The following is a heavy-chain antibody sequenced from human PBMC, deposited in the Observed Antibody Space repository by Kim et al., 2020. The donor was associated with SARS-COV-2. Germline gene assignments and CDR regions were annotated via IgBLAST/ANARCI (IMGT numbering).Heavy chain of an antibody. CDR2: ISYDGSNK. J-gene: IGHJ4*02. D-gene: IGHD3-22*01. CDR3: ARDFLSNEYYYDSSSYPPAFDY. CDR1: GFTFSSYA. Sequence: GGSLRLSCAASGFTFSSYAMHWVRQAPGKGLEWVAVISYDGSNKYYADSVKGRFTISRDNSKNTLYLQMNSLRDEDTAVYYCARDFLSNEYYYDSSSYPPAFDYWGQGTLVTVSS. V-gene: IGHV3-30-3*01.